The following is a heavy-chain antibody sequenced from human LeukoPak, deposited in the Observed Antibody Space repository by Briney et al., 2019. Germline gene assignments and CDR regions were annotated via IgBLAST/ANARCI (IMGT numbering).Heavy chain of an antibody. J-gene: IGHJ3*02. Sequence: GGSLRLSCAASGFTFSTYSMNWVRQVPGKGLEWVSAISGSGGSTYYADSVKGRFTISRDNSKNTLYLQMNSLRAEDTAVYYCAKDLGSYSGSWKDDAFDIWGQGTMVSVSS. CDR2: ISGSGGST. CDR3: AKDLGSYSGSWKDDAFDI. V-gene: IGHV3-23*01. D-gene: IGHD6-13*01. CDR1: GFTFSTYS.